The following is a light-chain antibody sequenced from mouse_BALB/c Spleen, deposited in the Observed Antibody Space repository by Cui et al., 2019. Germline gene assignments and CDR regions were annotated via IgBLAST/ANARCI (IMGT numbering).Light chain of an antibody. CDR3: QHWSGYPPT. CDR1: SSVISSY. J-gene: IGKJ5*01. V-gene: IGKV4-58*01. CDR2: RTS. Sequence: ETVLTQSPAIMDASTGQKVTMTCSRRSSVISSYLHWYQQKPGTSPQPLIYRTSNLASGVPASFSGSGSGTSYSLTISSLEAEDFATYYCQHWSGYPPTFGAGTKLELK.